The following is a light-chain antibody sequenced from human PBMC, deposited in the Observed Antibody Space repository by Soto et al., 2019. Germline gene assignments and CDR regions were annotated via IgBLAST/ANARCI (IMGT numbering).Light chain of an antibody. J-gene: IGLJ2*01. Sequence: QSALTQPPSASGSPGQSVTISCTGTSSDVGGYDYVSWYQQHPGKAPKLMIYDVTKRPSGVPDRFSGSKFVNTASLTVSGVQADDEADYFCSSYSGSSTAGFGGGTKLTV. V-gene: IGLV2-8*01. CDR3: SSYSGSSTAG. CDR1: SSDVGGYDY. CDR2: DVT.